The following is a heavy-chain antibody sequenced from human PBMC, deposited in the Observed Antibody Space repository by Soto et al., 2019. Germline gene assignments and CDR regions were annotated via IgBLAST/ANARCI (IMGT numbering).Heavy chain of an antibody. CDR3: AKDRGSYYRYFQH. J-gene: IGHJ1*01. D-gene: IGHD1-26*01. CDR1: GFTFSSYG. CDR2: ISYDGSNK. V-gene: IGHV3-30*18. Sequence: ESGGGVVQPGRSLRLSCAASGFTFSSYGMHWVRQAPGKGLEWVAVISYDGSNKYYADSVKGRFTISRDNSKNTLYLQMNSLRAEDTAVYYCAKDRGSYYRYFQHWGQGTLVTVSS.